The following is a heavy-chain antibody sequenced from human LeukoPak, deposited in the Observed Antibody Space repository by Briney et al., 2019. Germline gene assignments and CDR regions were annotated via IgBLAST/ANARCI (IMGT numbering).Heavy chain of an antibody. CDR1: AFTFSSYG. D-gene: IGHD3-16*02. CDR2: IWYDGSNK. CDR3: AKDRYYDYVWGSYRFNDAFDI. J-gene: IGHJ3*02. V-gene: IGHV3-33*06. Sequence: PGGSLRLSCAASAFTFSSYGMHWVRQAPGKGLEWVAVIWYDGSNKYYADSVKGRFTISRDNSKNTLYLQRNSLRAEDTAVYYCAKDRYYDYVWGSYRFNDAFDIWGQGTMVTVSS.